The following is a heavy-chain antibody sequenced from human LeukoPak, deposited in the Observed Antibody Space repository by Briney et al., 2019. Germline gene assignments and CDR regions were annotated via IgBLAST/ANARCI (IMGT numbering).Heavy chain of an antibody. Sequence: GRSLRLSCTASGFTFGDYAMSWVRQAPGKGLEWVGLIRSKAYGGTTEYAASVKGRFTISRDDSKSIAYLQMNSLKTEDTAVYYCTRDPAYDSVDGYYYYYYMDVWGKGTTVTVSS. D-gene: IGHD3-22*01. V-gene: IGHV3-49*04. CDR1: GFTFGDYA. CDR3: TRDPAYDSVDGYYYYYYMDV. J-gene: IGHJ6*03. CDR2: IRSKAYGGTT.